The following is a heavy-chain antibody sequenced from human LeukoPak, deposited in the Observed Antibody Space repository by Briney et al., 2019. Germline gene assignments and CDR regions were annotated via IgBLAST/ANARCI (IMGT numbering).Heavy chain of an antibody. V-gene: IGHV4-38-2*02. D-gene: IGHD2-2*01. CDR1: EYSISSGYY. J-gene: IGHJ6*03. CDR2: IYTSEST. CDR3: ARGYCSSTSCYEGYYYMDV. Sequence: SETLSLTCTVSEYSISSGYYWGWIRQPPGKGLEWIGRIYTSESTNYNPSLKSRVTISVDTSKNQFSLKLSSVTAADTAVYYCARGYCSSTSCYEGYYYMDVWGKGTTVTVSS.